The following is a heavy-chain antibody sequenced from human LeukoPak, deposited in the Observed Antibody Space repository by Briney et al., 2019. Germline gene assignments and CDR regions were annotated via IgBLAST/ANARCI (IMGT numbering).Heavy chain of an antibody. CDR3: ARAHNSGTYYDFWSGYYVFDY. J-gene: IGHJ4*02. CDR2: ISSSSSYI. V-gene: IGHV3-21*01. D-gene: IGHD3-3*01. Sequence: GGSLRLSCAASGFTFSSYSMNWVRQAPGKGLEWVSSISSSSSYIYYADSVKGRFTISRDNAKNSLYLQMNSLRAEDTAVYYCARAHNSGTYYDFWSGYYVFDYWGQGTLVTVSS. CDR1: GFTFSSYS.